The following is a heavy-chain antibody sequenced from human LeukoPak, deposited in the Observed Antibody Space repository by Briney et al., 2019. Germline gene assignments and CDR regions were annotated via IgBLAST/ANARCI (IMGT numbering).Heavy chain of an antibody. V-gene: IGHV3-23*01. CDR3: RGLDS. D-gene: IGHD3-22*01. CDR2: ISVSGGSI. CDR1: GFTFSHYA. J-gene: IGHJ4*02. Sequence: PGGSLRLSCAASGFTFSHYALHWVRQAPGKGLEWVSGISVSGGSIYYADSVTGRFTISRDNSKDTLYLQMNSLRVEDTALTMMRGLDSWGQGTLVTVSS.